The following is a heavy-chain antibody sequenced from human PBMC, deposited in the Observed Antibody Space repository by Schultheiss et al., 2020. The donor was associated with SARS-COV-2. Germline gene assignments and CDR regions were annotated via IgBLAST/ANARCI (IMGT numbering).Heavy chain of an antibody. Sequence: GGSLRLSCAVSGFPLSSCSMHWVRQAPGKGLEWVAVISYDGSNKYYADSVKGRFTISRDNSKNTLYLQMNSLRAEDTAVYYCARIYDSSGYYSSYAFDIWGQGTMVTVSS. V-gene: IGHV3-30-3*01. J-gene: IGHJ3*02. CDR3: ARIYDSSGYYSSYAFDI. CDR1: GFPLSSCS. CDR2: ISYDGSNK. D-gene: IGHD3-22*01.